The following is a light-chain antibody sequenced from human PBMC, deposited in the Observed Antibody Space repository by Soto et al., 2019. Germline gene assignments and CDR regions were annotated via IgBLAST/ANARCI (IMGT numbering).Light chain of an antibody. V-gene: IGKV1-39*01. CDR3: QQSYSTPYT. CDR1: PSISSY. J-gene: IGKJ2*01. Sequence: DIQMTQSPSSLSASVGDRVTITCRASPSISSYLNWYQQKPGKAPTLLIYAASSLQSGVPSRISGSGSGTDFTLTISSLQPEDFATYYCQQSYSTPYTFGQGTKLEIK. CDR2: AAS.